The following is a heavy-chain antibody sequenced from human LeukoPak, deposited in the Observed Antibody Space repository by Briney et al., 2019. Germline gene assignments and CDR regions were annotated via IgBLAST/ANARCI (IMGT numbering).Heavy chain of an antibody. CDR3: ARGRSGRILYLRSSILPGDAFDI. Sequence: PSETLSLTCTVSGGSISSGDYYWSWIRQPPGKGLEWIGYIYYSGSTYYNPSLKSRVTISVDTSKNQFSLKLSSVTAADTAVYYCARGRSGRILYLRSSILPGDAFDIWGQGTMVTVSS. J-gene: IGHJ3*02. D-gene: IGHD2-15*01. CDR1: GGSISSGDYY. CDR2: IYYSGST. V-gene: IGHV4-30-4*08.